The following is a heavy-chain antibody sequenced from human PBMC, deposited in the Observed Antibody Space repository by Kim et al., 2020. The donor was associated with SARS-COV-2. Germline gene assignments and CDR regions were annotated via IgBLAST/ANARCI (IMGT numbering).Heavy chain of an antibody. CDR2: INPSGGST. Sequence: ASVKVSCKASGYTFTSSHIQWVRQAPGQGLEWVGIINPSGGSTTYAQKLQGRVTMTRDTSTGTVYMELSSLRSEDTALYYCARGTWGGGGWGYGSGQYNRFAHWGQGTLVIVSA. CDR3: ARGTWGGGGWGYGSGQYNRFAH. J-gene: IGHJ5*02. D-gene: IGHD3-10*01. V-gene: IGHV1-46*03. CDR1: GYTFTSSH.